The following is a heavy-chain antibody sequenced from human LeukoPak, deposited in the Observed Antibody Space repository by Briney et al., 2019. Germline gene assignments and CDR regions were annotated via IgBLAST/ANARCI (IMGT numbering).Heavy chain of an antibody. CDR2: ISDGGRAT. J-gene: IGHJ4*02. V-gene: IGHV3-7*03. CDR1: GYRFSPYW. D-gene: IGHD6-6*01. CDR3: ASAGGDSRSPLPFYY. Sequence: GGSLRLSCAASGYRFSPYWMSWVRQTPGKGLEWVASISDGGRATYYGDSVKGRFTISRDNAENSLSLQMNSLRAEDTAVYYCASAGGDSRSPLPFYYWGQGTLVTVSS.